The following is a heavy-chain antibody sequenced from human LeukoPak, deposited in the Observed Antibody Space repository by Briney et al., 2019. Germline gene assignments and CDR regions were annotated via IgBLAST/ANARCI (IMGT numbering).Heavy chain of an antibody. Sequence: SETLSLTCTVSGGSISSYYWSWIRQPPGKGLEGIGYIYYSGSTNYNPSLKSRVTISVDTSKNQFSLKLSSVTAADTAVYYCAREEMATIRAFDIWGQGTMVTVSS. CDR1: GGSISSYY. V-gene: IGHV4-59*01. J-gene: IGHJ3*02. D-gene: IGHD5-24*01. CDR3: AREEMATIRAFDI. CDR2: IYYSGST.